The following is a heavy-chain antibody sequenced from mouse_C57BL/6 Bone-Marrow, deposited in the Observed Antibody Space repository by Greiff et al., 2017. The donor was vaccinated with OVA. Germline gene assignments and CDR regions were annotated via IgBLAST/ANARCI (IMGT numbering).Heavy chain of an antibody. CDR3: TSRNYEYFDV. V-gene: IGHV5-9-1*02. J-gene: IGHJ1*03. CDR2: ISSGGDYI. CDR1: GFTFSSYA. Sequence: DVKLVESGAGLVKPGGSLKLSCAASGFTFSSYAMSWVRQTPEKRLEWVAYISSGGDYIYYADTVKGRFTISRDNARNTLYLQMSSLKSEDTAMYYCTSRNYEYFDVWGTGTTVTVSS. D-gene: IGHD2-1*01.